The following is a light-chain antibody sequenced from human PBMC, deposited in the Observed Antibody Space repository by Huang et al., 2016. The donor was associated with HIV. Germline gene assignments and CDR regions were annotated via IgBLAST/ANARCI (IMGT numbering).Light chain of an antibody. V-gene: IGKV1-5*01. Sequence: DIQMTQSPSTLSAFVGDRVTITCRTSHRISSCLAWYQQKPGKAPNLLISKASNLESVVPSRCIGNGSGTEFTLTISGLQPDDLATYYCQQQWTFGQGTKVEI. CDR1: HRISSC. CDR2: KAS. CDR3: QQQWT. J-gene: IGKJ1*01.